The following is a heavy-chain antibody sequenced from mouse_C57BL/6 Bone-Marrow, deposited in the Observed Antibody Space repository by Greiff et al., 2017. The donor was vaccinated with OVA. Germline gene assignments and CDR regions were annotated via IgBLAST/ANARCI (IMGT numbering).Heavy chain of an antibody. CDR3: HGYHGAMGD. CDR2: IRLKSDNYAT. J-gene: IGHJ4*01. Sequence: EVKLVESGGGLVQPGGSMKLSCVASGFTFSNYWMNWVRQSPEKGLEWVAQIRLKSDNYATHYAESVKGRFTISRDDSKSSVYLQMNNLRAEDTGSYYCHGYHGAMGDWGQGASVTVSS. CDR1: GFTFSNYW. V-gene: IGHV6-3*01. D-gene: IGHD2-2*01.